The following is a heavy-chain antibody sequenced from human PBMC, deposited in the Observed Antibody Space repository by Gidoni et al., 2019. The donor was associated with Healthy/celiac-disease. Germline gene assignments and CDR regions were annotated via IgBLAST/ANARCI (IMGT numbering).Heavy chain of an antibody. CDR3: ANSYPTYSSGWPRNSGWFDP. CDR2: IYWNDEK. J-gene: IGHJ5*02. Sequence: QITLKESGPTLVQPTQTLTLTCTFSGFSLSTSGVGVGWNRQPPGKALEWLAPIYWNDEKRYSPSLKSRLTITKDTSKNQVVLTMTNMDPVDTATHYCANSYPTYSSGWPRNSGWFDPWGQGTLVTVSS. D-gene: IGHD6-19*01. CDR1: GFSLSTSGVG. V-gene: IGHV2-5*01.